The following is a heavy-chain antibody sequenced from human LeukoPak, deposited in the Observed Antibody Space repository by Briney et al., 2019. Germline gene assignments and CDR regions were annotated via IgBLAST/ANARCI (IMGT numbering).Heavy chain of an antibody. CDR3: AKDENRYNWNYAPDDY. Sequence: TGGSLRLSCAASGFTLSSYSMNWVRQAPGKGLEWVSSITSSSSYIYYADSVKGRFTISRDNAKNSLYLQMNSLRAEDTAVYYCAKDENRYNWNYAPDDYWGQGTLVTVSS. CDR1: GFTLSSYS. CDR2: ITSSSSYI. D-gene: IGHD1-7*01. J-gene: IGHJ4*02. V-gene: IGHV3-21*01.